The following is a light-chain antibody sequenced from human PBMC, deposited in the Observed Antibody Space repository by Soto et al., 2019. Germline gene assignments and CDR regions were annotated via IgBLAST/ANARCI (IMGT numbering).Light chain of an antibody. V-gene: IGKV3-15*01. CDR2: HAS. CDR3: QPHGRSAAT. CDR1: QTIYNN. J-gene: IGKJ1*01. Sequence: IVMTQSPDTRSVSPGERATLSCRASQTIYNNVAWYQKRHGQAPRLLIDHASSRATGIPARVSGSGSGTEVNITSSSLHSVGIEGQNCQPHGRSAATFGQGTKVDIK.